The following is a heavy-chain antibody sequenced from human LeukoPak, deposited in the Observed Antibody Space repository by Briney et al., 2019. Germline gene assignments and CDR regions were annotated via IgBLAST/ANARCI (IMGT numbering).Heavy chain of an antibody. CDR2: ISSSGNYI. Sequence: SGGSLRLSCAASGFTFSTYSMNWVRQAPGEGLEWVSSISSSGNYIYYADSVKGRFTISRDNAKNSLFLQMTSLRADDTAVYFCVRNVGGYYFESWGQGLLVTVSS. V-gene: IGHV3-21*01. CDR1: GFTFSTYS. D-gene: IGHD2-15*01. J-gene: IGHJ4*02. CDR3: VRNVGGYYFES.